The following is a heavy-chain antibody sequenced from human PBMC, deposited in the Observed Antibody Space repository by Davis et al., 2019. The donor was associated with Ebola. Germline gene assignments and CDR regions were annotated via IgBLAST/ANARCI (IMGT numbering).Heavy chain of an antibody. CDR2: IYWDDDK. D-gene: IGHD5-12*01. CDR3: ARSRYSGYDYNLDYFDY. CDR1: GFSLSTSGMC. V-gene: IGHV2-70*01. Sequence: SGPTLVNPTQTLTLTCPFSGFSLSTSGMCVSWIRQPPGKALEWLALIYWDDDKYYSTSLKTRLTISKDTSKNQVVLTMTNMDPVDTATYYCARSRYSGYDYNLDYFDYWGQGTLVTVSS. J-gene: IGHJ4*02.